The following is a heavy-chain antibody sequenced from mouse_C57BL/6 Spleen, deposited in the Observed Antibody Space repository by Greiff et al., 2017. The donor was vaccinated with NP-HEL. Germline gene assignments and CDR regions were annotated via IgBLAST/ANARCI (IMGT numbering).Heavy chain of an antibody. CDR1: GYTFTSYW. CDR2: IYPGNSDT. D-gene: IGHD3-3*01. CDR3: ARGTDAGQGAMDY. J-gene: IGHJ4*01. Sequence: VQLQQSGTVLARPGASVKMSCKTSGYTFTSYWMHWVKQRPGQGLEWIGAIYPGNSDTSYNQKFKGKAKLTADTSASTAYMQLSSLTYEDSAVYYCARGTDAGQGAMDYWGQGTTVTVSS. V-gene: IGHV1-5*01.